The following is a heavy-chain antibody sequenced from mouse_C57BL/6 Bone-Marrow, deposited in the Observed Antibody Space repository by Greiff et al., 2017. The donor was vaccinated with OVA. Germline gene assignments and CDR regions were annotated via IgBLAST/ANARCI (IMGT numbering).Heavy chain of an antibody. CDR1: GFNIKDDY. CDR2: IDPENGDT. J-gene: IGHJ3*01. V-gene: IGHV14-4*01. D-gene: IGHD2-1*01. CDR3: TTGGNYDWLAY. Sequence: VQLKQSGAELVRPGASVKLSCTASGFNIKDDYMHWVKQRPEQGLEWIGWIDPENGDTEYASKFQGKATITADATSNTAYQELSSLTYEDTADYYCTTGGNYDWLAYWGQGSLVTVSA.